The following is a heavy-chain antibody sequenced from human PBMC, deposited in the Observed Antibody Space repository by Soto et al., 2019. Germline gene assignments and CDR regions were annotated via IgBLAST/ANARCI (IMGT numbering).Heavy chain of an antibody. Sequence: GSLRLSCAASGFTFSSYWMHWVRQAPGKGLVWVSRINSDGSSTSYADSVKGRFTISRDNAKNTLYLQMNSLRAEDTAVYYCARELRGYSSSWYYYYGMDVWGQGTTVTVSS. J-gene: IGHJ6*02. CDR1: GFTFSSYW. CDR3: ARELRGYSSSWYYYYGMDV. CDR2: INSDGSST. D-gene: IGHD6-13*01. V-gene: IGHV3-74*01.